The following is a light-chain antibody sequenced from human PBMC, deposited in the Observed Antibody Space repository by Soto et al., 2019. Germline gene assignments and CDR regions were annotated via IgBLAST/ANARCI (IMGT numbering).Light chain of an antibody. J-gene: IGKJ1*01. CDR2: GAS. CDR1: QSVNAN. Sequence: EVVMTQSPATLSVSPGERATLSCRASQSVNANLAWYQQKPGQAPRLLIHGASNRATGIPARFSGSGFGTGFILTISSQQSEDFAVYYCQQYNTWLWTVGQGTKV. V-gene: IGKV3-15*01. CDR3: QQYNTWLWT.